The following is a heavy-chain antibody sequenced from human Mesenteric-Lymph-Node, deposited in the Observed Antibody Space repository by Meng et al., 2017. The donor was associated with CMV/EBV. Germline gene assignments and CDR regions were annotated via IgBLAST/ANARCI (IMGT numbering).Heavy chain of an antibody. Sequence: SETLSLTCTVSGYSISSGYYWGWIRQPPGKGLEWIGSIYHSGSTYYNPSLKSRVTISVDTSKNQFSLKLSSVTAADTAVYYCASMRVRGPPGYYFDYWGQGTLVTVS. V-gene: IGHV4-38-2*02. J-gene: IGHJ4*02. CDR2: IYHSGST. D-gene: IGHD3-10*01. CDR3: ASMRVRGPPGYYFDY. CDR1: GYSISSGYY.